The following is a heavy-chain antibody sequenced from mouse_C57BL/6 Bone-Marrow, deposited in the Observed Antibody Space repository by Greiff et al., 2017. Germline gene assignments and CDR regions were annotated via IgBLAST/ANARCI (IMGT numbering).Heavy chain of an antibody. D-gene: IGHD2-1*01. CDR2: IDPENGDT. Sequence: DVQLVESGAELVRPGASVKLSCTASGFNIKDDYMHWVKQRPEQGLEWIGWIDPENGDTEYASKFQGKATITADTSSNTAYLQLSSLTSEDTAVYYCTSTIWFAYWGQGTLVTVSA. J-gene: IGHJ3*01. V-gene: IGHV14-4*01. CDR3: TSTIWFAY. CDR1: GFNIKDDY.